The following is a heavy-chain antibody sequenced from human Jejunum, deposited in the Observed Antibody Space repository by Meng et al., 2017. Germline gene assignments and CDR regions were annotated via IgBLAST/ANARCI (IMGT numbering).Heavy chain of an antibody. CDR3: AKATDNGWYYFDY. Sequence: GESLKISCAASGFTFSSYAMSWVRQATGKGLEWVSAISGSGGSTYYADSVKGRVTISRDNSKNTLYLQMNSLRAEDTAVYYCAKATDNGWYYFDYWGQGTLVTVSS. CDR2: ISGSGGST. D-gene: IGHD6-19*01. CDR1: GFTFSSYA. J-gene: IGHJ4*02. V-gene: IGHV3-23*01.